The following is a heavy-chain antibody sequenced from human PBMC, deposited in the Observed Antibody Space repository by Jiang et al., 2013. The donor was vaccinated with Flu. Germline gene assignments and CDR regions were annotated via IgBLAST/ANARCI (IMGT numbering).Heavy chain of an antibody. D-gene: IGHD3-22*01. CDR3: ASTDYYDSSGYSSY. Sequence: QLLESGGGLVQPGGSLRLSCAASGFTFSSYAMSWVRQAPGKGLEWVSAISGSGGSTYYADSVKGRFTISRDNSKNTLYLQMNSLRAEDTAVYYCASTDYYDSSGYSSYWGQGTLVTVSS. V-gene: IGHV3-23*01. CDR1: GFTFSSYA. J-gene: IGHJ4*02. CDR2: ISGSGGST.